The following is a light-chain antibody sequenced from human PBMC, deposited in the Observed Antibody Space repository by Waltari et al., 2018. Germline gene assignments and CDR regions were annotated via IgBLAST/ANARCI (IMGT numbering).Light chain of an antibody. Sequence: EIVLTQSPATLSLSPGERATLSCRASPSLTNYLAWYQQKPGQAPRLLIFDASNRASGIPARFSGSGSGTDFTLTISSLEPEDFAVYYCQHRDNWPLTFGGGTKVEVK. V-gene: IGKV3-11*01. CDR1: PSLTNY. J-gene: IGKJ4*01. CDR3: QHRDNWPLT. CDR2: DAS.